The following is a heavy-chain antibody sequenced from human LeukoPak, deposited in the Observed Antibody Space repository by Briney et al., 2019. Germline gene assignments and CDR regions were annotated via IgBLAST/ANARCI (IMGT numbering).Heavy chain of an antibody. J-gene: IGHJ4*02. V-gene: IGHV3-7*03. D-gene: IGHD2-2*01. CDR2: IKQDGSEK. CDR3: AKGSVSVVVPAVIPYY. CDR1: GFTFSSYS. Sequence: AGGSLRLSCAASGFTFSSYSMSWVRQAPGKGLEWVASIKQDGSEKYYVDSVKGRFSISRDNSKNTLYLQMNSLRAEDTAVYYCAKGSVSVVVPAVIPYYWGQGTLVTVSS.